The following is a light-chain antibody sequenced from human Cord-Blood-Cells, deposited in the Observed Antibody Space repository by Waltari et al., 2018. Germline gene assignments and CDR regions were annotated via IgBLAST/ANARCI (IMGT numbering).Light chain of an antibody. Sequence: EIVLTQSPATLSLSPGERATPSCRASQSVSSYLAWYQQKPGQAPRLLIYDASNRATGIPAMFSGSGSGTDFTLTISSLEPEDFAVYYCQQRSNWPYSFGQGTKLEIK. J-gene: IGKJ2*03. CDR2: DAS. CDR3: QQRSNWPYS. V-gene: IGKV3-11*01. CDR1: QSVSSY.